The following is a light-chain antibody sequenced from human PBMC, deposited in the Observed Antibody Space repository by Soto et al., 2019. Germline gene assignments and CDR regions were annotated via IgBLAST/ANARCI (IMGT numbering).Light chain of an antibody. CDR2: DAS. V-gene: IGKV1-5*01. CDR3: QQYHSYWT. J-gene: IGKJ1*01. CDR1: QNIRSR. Sequence: DIQMTQSPSSLSASVGDRVTITCRASQNIRSRLAWFQQKPVKAPKLLIYDASSLESGVPQRFSGSGSGTEFTLTISSLQTDDFSTYYCQQYHSYWTFGQGTKVDI.